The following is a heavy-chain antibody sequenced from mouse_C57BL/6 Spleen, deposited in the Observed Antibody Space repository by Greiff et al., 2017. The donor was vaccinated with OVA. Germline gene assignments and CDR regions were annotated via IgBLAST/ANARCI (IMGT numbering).Heavy chain of an antibody. J-gene: IGHJ4*01. CDR3: ARDYSNIYYAMDY. Sequence: QVQLKESGPELVKPGASVKISCKASGYAFSSSWMNWVKQRPGKGLEWIGRIYPGDGDTNYNGKFKGKATLTADKSSSTAYMQLSSLTSEDSAVYVCARDYSNIYYAMDYWGQGTSVTVSS. D-gene: IGHD2-5*01. CDR1: GYAFSSSW. V-gene: IGHV1-82*01. CDR2: IYPGDGDT.